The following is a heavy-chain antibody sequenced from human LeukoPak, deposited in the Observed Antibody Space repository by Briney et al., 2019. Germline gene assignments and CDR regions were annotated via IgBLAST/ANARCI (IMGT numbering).Heavy chain of an antibody. CDR1: GFTFSNAW. D-gene: IGHD3-22*01. Sequence: GGSLRLSCAASGFTFSNAWMSWVRQAPGKGLEWVGRIKSKTDGGTTDYAAPVKGRFTISRDDSKNTLYLRMNSLKTEDTAVYYCTTEVVITTGLFDYWGQGTLVTVSS. CDR3: TTEVVITTGLFDY. J-gene: IGHJ4*02. V-gene: IGHV3-15*01. CDR2: IKSKTDGGTT.